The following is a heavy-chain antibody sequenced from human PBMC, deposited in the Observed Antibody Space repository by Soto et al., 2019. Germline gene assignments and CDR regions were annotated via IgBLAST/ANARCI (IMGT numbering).Heavy chain of an antibody. D-gene: IGHD6-6*01. J-gene: IGHJ4*02. CDR2: INAGNGNT. CDR3: ARAPGGSSSFVDY. Sequence: ASVKVSCKASGYTFTSYAMHWVRQAPGQRLEWMGRINAGNGNTKYSQKIQGRITITRDTSASTAYIELSSLRFVDTAVYYCARAPGGSSSFVDYWGQGTLVTVSS. CDR1: GYTFTSYA. V-gene: IGHV1-3*01.